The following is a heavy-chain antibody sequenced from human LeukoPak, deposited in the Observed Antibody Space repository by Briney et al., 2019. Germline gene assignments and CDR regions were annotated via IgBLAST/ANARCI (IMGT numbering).Heavy chain of an antibody. D-gene: IGHD1-26*01. CDR3: ASQKDPSGSYSFDY. V-gene: IGHV4-59*08. CDR2: IYYSGST. J-gene: IGHJ4*02. CDR1: GGSISSYY. Sequence: SETLSLTCTVSGGSISSYYWSWIRQPPGKGLEWIGYIYYSGSTNYNPSLKSRVTISVDTSKNQFSLKLSSVTAADTAVYYCASQKDPSGSYSFDYWGQGTLVTVSS.